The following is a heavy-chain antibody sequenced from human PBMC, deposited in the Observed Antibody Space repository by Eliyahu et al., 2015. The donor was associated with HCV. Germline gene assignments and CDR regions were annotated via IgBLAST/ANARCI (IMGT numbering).Heavy chain of an antibody. CDR3: ARDLSDILTGYSLYYYYGMDV. CDR1: GGTFXSYA. Sequence: QVQLVQSGAEVKKPGSSVKVSCKASGGTFXSYAXSWGRQAPGQGLEWMGGIIPIFGTANYAQKFQGRVTITADESTSTAYMELSSLRSEDTAVYYCARDLSDILTGYSLYYYYGMDVWGQGTTVTVSS. J-gene: IGHJ6*02. D-gene: IGHD3-9*01. CDR2: IIPIFGTA. V-gene: IGHV1-69*01.